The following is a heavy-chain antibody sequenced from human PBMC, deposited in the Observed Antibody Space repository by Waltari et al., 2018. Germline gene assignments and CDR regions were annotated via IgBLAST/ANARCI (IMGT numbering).Heavy chain of an antibody. Sequence: EVQLLESGGGLVKPGGSLRLSCAASGFSFSRNSFNWVRQATGKGLDWVSSISSSSSYIDYADSVKGRFTISRDNANNSLYLQMHSLRAEDTAVYYCARDKLELPYYYYAMDVWGQGTTVTVSS. V-gene: IGHV3-21*01. D-gene: IGHD1-7*01. CDR3: ARDKLELPYYYYAMDV. J-gene: IGHJ6*02. CDR1: GFSFSRNS. CDR2: ISSSSSYI.